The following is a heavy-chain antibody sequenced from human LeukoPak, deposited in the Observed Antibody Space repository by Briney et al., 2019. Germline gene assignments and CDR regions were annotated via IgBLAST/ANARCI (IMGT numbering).Heavy chain of an antibody. CDR2: ASGSGAST. V-gene: IGHV3-23*01. J-gene: IGHJ4*02. D-gene: IGHD3-3*01. CDR3: ARDFDFWSAI. Sequence: GGSLRLSCTASGFTFSTYAMNWVRQAPGKGLEWVSSASGSGASTYYADSVKGRFTLSRDNAKNTLYLQMSSLRAEDTALYYCARDFDFWSAIWGQGTLVTVSS. CDR1: GFTFSTYA.